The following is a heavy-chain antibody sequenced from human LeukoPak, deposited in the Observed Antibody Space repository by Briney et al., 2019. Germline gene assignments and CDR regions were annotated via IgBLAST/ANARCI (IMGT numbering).Heavy chain of an antibody. CDR2: ISAYNGNT. D-gene: IGHD6-13*01. V-gene: IGHV1-18*01. J-gene: IGHJ4*02. CDR1: GYTFTSYG. CDR3: VREDRLEQQLGD. Sequence: ASVKVSCKASGYTFTSYGISWVRQAPGQGLEWMGWISAYNGNTNYAQKLQGRVTMTTDTSTSTAYMELRSLRSNDTAVYYCVREDRLEQQLGDWGQGTLVTVSS.